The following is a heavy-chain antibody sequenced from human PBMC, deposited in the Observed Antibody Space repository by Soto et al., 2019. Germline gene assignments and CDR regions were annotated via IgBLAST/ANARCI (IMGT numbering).Heavy chain of an antibody. Sequence: LRLSCAASGFTFSSYWMHWIRQAPGKGLVWVSRINSDGSAINYADSVKGRFTVSRDNAKNTLYLQMNSLRADDTAVYYCVRAWAGYWGQGTLVTVSS. CDR1: GFTFSSYW. V-gene: IGHV3-74*01. J-gene: IGHJ4*02. CDR2: INSDGSAI. CDR3: VRAWAGY. D-gene: IGHD6-19*01.